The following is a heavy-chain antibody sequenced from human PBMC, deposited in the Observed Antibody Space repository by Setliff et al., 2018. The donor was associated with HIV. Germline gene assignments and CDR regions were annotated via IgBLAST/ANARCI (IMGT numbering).Heavy chain of an antibody. D-gene: IGHD3-3*02. CDR1: GFTFSDFG. CDR3: AKVSPPHRESAFSFDH. V-gene: IGHV3-30*02. J-gene: IGHJ4*02. Sequence: SCATSGFTFSDFGMHWVRQAPGKGLEWMSFIWYNGNVDYYAESVKGRFTISRDNSRGTLYLQMTMLRTEDTALYYCAKVSPPHRESAFSFDHWGQGTLVTVSS. CDR2: IWYNGNVD.